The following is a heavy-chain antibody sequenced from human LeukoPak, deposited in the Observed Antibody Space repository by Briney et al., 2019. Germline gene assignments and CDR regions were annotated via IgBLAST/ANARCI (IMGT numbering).Heavy chain of an antibody. V-gene: IGHV1-18*01. CDR1: GYTFSSYG. J-gene: IGHJ5*02. Sequence: ASVKVSCNASGYTFSSYGVSWVRQAPGQGLEWMGWISAYNGNTNYAQKLQGRVTMTTDTSTSTAYMQLRSLRSDDTAVYYCARAGSITIFGVVVAHNWIDPWGQGTLVTVSS. CDR2: ISAYNGNT. CDR3: ARAGSITIFGVVVAHNWIDP. D-gene: IGHD3-3*01.